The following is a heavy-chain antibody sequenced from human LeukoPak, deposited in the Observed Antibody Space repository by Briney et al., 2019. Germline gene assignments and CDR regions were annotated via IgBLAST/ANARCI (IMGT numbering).Heavy chain of an antibody. J-gene: IGHJ4*02. CDR2: IYYTGSS. Sequence: NPSETLSLTCTVSGGSISSSTYFWGWIRQPPGKGLEWIGTIYYTGSSYYNPSLKSRVTISVDTSKNQFSLRLASVTAADTSVYYCARRLEANWSYNFDYWGQGTLVTVSS. CDR3: ARRLEANWSYNFDY. D-gene: IGHD6-25*01. CDR1: GGSISSSTYF. V-gene: IGHV4-39*01.